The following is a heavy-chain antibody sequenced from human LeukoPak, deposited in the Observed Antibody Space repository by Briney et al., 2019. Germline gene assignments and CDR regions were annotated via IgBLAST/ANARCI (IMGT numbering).Heavy chain of an antibody. CDR2: INPNSGGT. CDR3: ARDQEGFDY. Sequence: ASVKVSCKASGYTFTGYYMHWVRQAPGQGLEWMGWINPNSGGTNNAQKFQGWVTVTRDTSTSTVHMELSGLRSEDTAVYYCARDQEGFDYWGQGTLVTVSS. CDR1: GYTFTGYY. J-gene: IGHJ4*02. V-gene: IGHV1-2*04.